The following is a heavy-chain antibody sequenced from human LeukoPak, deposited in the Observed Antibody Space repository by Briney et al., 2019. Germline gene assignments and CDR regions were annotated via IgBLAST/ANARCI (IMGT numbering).Heavy chain of an antibody. Sequence: SETLSLTCTVSGGSISSGSYYWSWIRQPAGKGLEWIGRFYTSGSTNYNPSLKARVTISVDTSKNQFSLKLSSVTAADTAVYYCARRRNKLTIRFIAAAGSNTDWFDPWGQGTLVTVSS. J-gene: IGHJ5*02. CDR2: FYTSGST. CDR3: ARRRNKLTIRFIAAAGSNTDWFDP. D-gene: IGHD6-13*01. V-gene: IGHV4-61*02. CDR1: GGSISSGSYY.